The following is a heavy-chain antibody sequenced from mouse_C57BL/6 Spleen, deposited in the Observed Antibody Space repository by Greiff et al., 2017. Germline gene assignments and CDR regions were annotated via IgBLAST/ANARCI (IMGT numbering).Heavy chain of an antibody. V-gene: IGHV14-4*01. CDR3: TTYDYDGAWFAY. Sequence: EVQGVESGAELVRPGASVKLSCTASGFNIKDDYMHWVKQRPEQGLEWIGWIDPENGDTEYASKFQGKATITADTSSNTAYLQLSSLTSEDTAVYYCTTYDYDGAWFAYWGQGTLVTVSA. CDR2: IDPENGDT. D-gene: IGHD2-4*01. J-gene: IGHJ3*01. CDR1: GFNIKDDY.